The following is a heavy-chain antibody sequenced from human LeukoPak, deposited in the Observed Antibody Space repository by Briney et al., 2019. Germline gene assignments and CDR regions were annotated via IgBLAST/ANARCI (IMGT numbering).Heavy chain of an antibody. CDR3: ARGRTGYSYVFDAFDI. J-gene: IGHJ3*02. D-gene: IGHD5-18*01. V-gene: IGHV4-34*01. CDR2: INHSGST. Sequence: SETLSLTCAVYGGSFSGYYWSWIRQPPGKGLGWIGEINHSGSTNYNPSLKSRVTISVDTSKNQFSLKLSSVTAADTAVYYCARGRTGYSYVFDAFDIWGQGTMVTVSS. CDR1: GGSFSGYY.